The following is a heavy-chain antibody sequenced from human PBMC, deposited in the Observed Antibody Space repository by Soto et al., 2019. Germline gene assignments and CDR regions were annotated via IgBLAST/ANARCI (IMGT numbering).Heavy chain of an antibody. CDR3: ARTVVPAAIFRNWFDP. D-gene: IGHD2-2*01. V-gene: IGHV3-21*01. CDR2: ISSSSSYI. CDR1: GFTFSSYS. Sequence: GGSLRLSCAASGFTFSSYSMNWVRQAPGKGLEWVSSISSSSSYIYYADSVKGRFTISRDNAKNSLYLQMNNLRAEDTAVYYCARTVVPAAIFRNWFDPWGQGTLVTVSS. J-gene: IGHJ5*02.